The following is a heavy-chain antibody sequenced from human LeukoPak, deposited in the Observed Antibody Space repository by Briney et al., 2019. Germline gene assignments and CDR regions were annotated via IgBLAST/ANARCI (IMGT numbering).Heavy chain of an antibody. J-gene: IGHJ6*03. CDR3: SRSGPYYYMDV. V-gene: IGHV4-4*09. Sequence: SETLSLTCTVSGGSMSSFYWSWIRQPPGKGLEWIGDIYTSGSTNYNPSFRSRVTISVDTSEKKFSLKLTSVTAADTAVYYCSRSGPYYYMDVWGKGTTVTVSS. CDR1: GGSMSSFY. CDR2: IYTSGST.